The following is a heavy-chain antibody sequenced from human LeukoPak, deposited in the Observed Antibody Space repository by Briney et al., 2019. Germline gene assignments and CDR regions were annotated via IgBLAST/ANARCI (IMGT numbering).Heavy chain of an antibody. J-gene: IGHJ4*02. Sequence: PGGSLRLSCAASGFTFSSYNMNWVRQAPGKGLEWVSEISGSGTTTYYADSVKGRFTIFRDNTKNSLYLQMNSLRAEDTAVYYCAVRFDYWGQGILVTVSP. V-gene: IGHV3-48*04. CDR3: AVRFDY. CDR2: ISGSGTTT. D-gene: IGHD3-16*02. CDR1: GFTFSSYN.